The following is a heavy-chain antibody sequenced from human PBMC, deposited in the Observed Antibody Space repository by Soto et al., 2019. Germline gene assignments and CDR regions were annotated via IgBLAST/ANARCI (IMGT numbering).Heavy chain of an antibody. CDR1: GGSISSSSYY. CDR3: ASHLYSSSLQLTLNWFDP. CDR2: IYYSGST. V-gene: IGHV4-39*01. Sequence: PLETLSLTCTVSGGSISSSSYYWGWIRQPPGKGLEWIGSIYYSGSTYYNPSLKSRVTISVDTSKNQFSLKLSSVTAADTAVYYCASHLYSSSLQLTLNWFDPWGQGTLVTVSS. J-gene: IGHJ5*02. D-gene: IGHD6-13*01.